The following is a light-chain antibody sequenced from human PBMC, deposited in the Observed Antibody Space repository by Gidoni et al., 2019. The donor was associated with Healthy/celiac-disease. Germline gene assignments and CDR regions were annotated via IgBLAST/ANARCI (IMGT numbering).Light chain of an antibody. CDR2: KAS. J-gene: IGKJ1*01. CDR3: QQYKSDSRT. CDR1: PSISSW. Sequence: DIQMTQSPSTLSASVGDRVTITCRASPSISSWLAWYQQKPGKAPKLLIYKASSLESGVPSRFSGSGSGTEFTLTISSLQPDDFATYYCQQYKSDSRTFGQGTKVEIK. V-gene: IGKV1-5*03.